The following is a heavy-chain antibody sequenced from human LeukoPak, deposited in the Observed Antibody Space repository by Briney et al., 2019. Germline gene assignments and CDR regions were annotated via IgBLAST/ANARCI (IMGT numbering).Heavy chain of an antibody. CDR2: IRYDGSNK. J-gene: IGHJ3*02. Sequence: GGSLRLSCAASGFTFSSYGMHWVRQAPGKGLEWVAFIRYDGSNKYYADSVKGRFTISRDNSKNMLYLQMNSLRAEDTAVYYCAKSYYYGSGSLDGAFDIWGQGTMVTVSS. CDR1: GFTFSSYG. V-gene: IGHV3-30*02. D-gene: IGHD3-10*01. CDR3: AKSYYYGSGSLDGAFDI.